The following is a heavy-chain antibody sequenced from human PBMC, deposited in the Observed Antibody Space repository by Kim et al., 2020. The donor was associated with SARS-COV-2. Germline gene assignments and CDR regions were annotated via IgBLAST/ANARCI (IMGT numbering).Heavy chain of an antibody. Sequence: GVSLRLSCAASGFTFSSYGMHWVRQAPGKGLEWVAVIWYDGSNKYYADSVKGRFTISRDNSKNTLYLQMNSLRAEDTAVYYCARANYYGSGSYWKGYYYGMDVWGQGTTVTVSS. CDR2: IWYDGSNK. CDR3: ARANYYGSGSYWKGYYYGMDV. CDR1: GFTFSSYG. J-gene: IGHJ6*02. D-gene: IGHD3-10*01. V-gene: IGHV3-33*01.